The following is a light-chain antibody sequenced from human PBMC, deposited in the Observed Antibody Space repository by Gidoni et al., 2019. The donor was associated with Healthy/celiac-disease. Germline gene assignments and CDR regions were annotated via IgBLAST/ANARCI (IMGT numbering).Light chain of an antibody. J-gene: IGKJ2*01. CDR3: MQALQTPYT. CDR1: QSLLHSNGYNY. V-gene: IGKV2-28*01. Sequence: DMVMTKSQLSLPVTPGEPASISCRSSQSLLHSNGYNYLDWYLQKPGQSPQLLIYLGSNRASGVPDRFSGSGSGTDFTLKISRVEAEDVGVYYCMQALQTPYTFGQGTKLEIK. CDR2: LGS.